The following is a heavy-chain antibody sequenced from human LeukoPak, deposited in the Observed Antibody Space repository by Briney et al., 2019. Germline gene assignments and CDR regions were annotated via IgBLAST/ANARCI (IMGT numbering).Heavy chain of an antibody. Sequence: GGSLRLSCAASGFTFSNYAMSWVRQAPGKGLEWVSYISSSGSTIYYADSVKGRFTISRDNAKNSLYLQMNSLRAEDTAVYYCARYRPRWLLDYWGQGTLVTVSS. J-gene: IGHJ4*02. CDR2: ISSSGSTI. CDR1: GFTFSNYA. CDR3: ARYRPRWLLDY. D-gene: IGHD5-24*01. V-gene: IGHV3-11*01.